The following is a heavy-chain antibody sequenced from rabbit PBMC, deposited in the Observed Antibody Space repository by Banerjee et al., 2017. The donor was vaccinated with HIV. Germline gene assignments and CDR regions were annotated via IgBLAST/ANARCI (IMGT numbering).Heavy chain of an antibody. D-gene: IGHD4-1*01. V-gene: IGHV1S45*01. J-gene: IGHJ4*01. CDR1: GIDFSSYYY. CDR3: ARDLSYISGRGANDL. CDR2: INTSSGNT. Sequence: QEQLVESGGGLVTPGGSLTLSCTASGIDFSSYYYMCWVRQAPGKGLEWIACINTSSGNTVYASWAKGPFTISKTSSTTVTLQMTSLTAADTATYFCARDLSYISGRGANDLWGPGTLVTVS.